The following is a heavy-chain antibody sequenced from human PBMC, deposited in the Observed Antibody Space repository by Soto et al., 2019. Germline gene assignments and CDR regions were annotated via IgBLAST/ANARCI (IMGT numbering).Heavy chain of an antibody. CDR1: GFIFSNYV. J-gene: IGHJ4*02. D-gene: IGHD2-8*02. CDR2: MSYDGTTK. CDR3: ARDVLWSRYFDY. V-gene: IGHV3-30-3*01. Sequence: QVQLVESGGGVVQPGRSLRLSCAASGFIFSNYVMYWVRQAPGRGLEWVAFMSYDGTTKYYADYVKGRFTISRDNSKNALYLQMNNLRPEDTGVYYCARDVLWSRYFDYWGQGTLVTVSS.